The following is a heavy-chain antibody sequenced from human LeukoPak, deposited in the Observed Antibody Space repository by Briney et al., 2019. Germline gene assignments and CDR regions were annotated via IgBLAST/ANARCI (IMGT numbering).Heavy chain of an antibody. CDR2: IYPGNSHT. J-gene: IGHJ4*02. D-gene: IGHD6-13*01. CDR1: GYNFATYW. Sequence: GESLKISCQGSGYNFATYWIVWVRQMPGKGLEWMAIIYPGNSHTGYSPSFQGQVTISADTSISTAYLHWSSLQSSDTAMYYCAKFHATWYGDTWGQGTLVTVSS. CDR3: AKFHATWYGDT. V-gene: IGHV5-51*01.